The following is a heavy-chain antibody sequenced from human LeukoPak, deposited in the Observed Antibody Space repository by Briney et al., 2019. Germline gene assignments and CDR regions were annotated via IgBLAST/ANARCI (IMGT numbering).Heavy chain of an antibody. D-gene: IGHD2-8*01. V-gene: IGHV1-18*01. J-gene: IGHJ6*02. CDR2: ISAYNGNT. CDR1: GYTFTSYG. CDR3: ARGRTNPSDYYGMDV. Sequence: GASVKVSCKASGYTFTSYGISWVRQAPGQGLEWMGWISAYNGNTNYAQKLQGRVTMTTDTSTSTAYMELSSLRSEDTAVYYCARGRTNPSDYYGMDVWGQGTTVTVSS.